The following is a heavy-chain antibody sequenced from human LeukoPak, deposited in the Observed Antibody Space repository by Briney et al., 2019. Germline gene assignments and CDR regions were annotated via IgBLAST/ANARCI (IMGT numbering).Heavy chain of an antibody. CDR3: TIGSSSGTLAY. CDR2: IYTDGGT. CDR1: GASVNDNY. Sequence: PSETLSLTCTVSGASVNDNYWSWSRQPAGKTLEWIGRIYTDGGTNYNPSLKSRVAISVDTSTNQFSLFLRSVTAADTAIYYCTIGSSSGTLAYWGQGTLVTVSS. V-gene: IGHV4-4*07. J-gene: IGHJ4*02. D-gene: IGHD6-13*01.